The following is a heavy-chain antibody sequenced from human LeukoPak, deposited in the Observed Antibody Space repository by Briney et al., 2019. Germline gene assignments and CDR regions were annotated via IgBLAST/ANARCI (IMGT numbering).Heavy chain of an antibody. V-gene: IGHV3-11*01. CDR3: ARDTSGWHKTFDF. D-gene: IGHD6-19*01. CDR1: GFTFSDSY. J-gene: IGHJ4*02. CDR2: ISATGNTI. Sequence: GGSLRLSRAASGFTFSDSYMTWIRQAPGKGLEWLSYISATGNTIYYADSLKGRFTISRDNAKNSLYLEMNSLRAEDTAIYYCARDTSGWHKTFDFWGQGTLVTVSS.